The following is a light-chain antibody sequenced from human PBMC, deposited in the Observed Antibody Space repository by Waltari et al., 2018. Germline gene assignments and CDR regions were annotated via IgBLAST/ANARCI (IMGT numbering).Light chain of an antibody. CDR1: QGVINY. CDR3: QQYSRLPFT. V-gene: IGKV3-11*01. CDR2: DTS. J-gene: IGKJ4*02. Sequence: IVLTQSPAPLSLSPGERATLSCRASQGVINYLAWYQHKPGQAPRLLISDTSNRATGIPTSFSGSGSGTDFSLTISNLEPEDSAVYYCQQYSRLPFTFGKGTKVEIK.